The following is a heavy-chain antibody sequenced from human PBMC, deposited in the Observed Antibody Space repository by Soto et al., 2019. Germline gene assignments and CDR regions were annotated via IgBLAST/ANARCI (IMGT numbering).Heavy chain of an antibody. CDR1: GFTFSHAW. V-gene: IGHV3-15*01. Sequence: EVQLVESGGGLVKPGGSLRLSCIASGFTFSHAWISWVRQAPGKGLEWVGRIKSKADGETTDYAAATKGRFTMSRDDSRNTLYLQMNTLRTEDAGVYYCTARFAAVVVDITDDDAYDIWGQGTMVTVSS. D-gene: IGHD3-22*01. CDR3: TARFAAVVVDITDDDAYDI. CDR2: IKSKADGETT. J-gene: IGHJ3*02.